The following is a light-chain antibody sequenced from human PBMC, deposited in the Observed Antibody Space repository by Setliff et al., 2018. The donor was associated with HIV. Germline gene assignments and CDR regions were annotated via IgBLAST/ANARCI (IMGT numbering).Light chain of an antibody. J-gene: IGLJ1*01. CDR1: SSDVGDFDS. Sequence: QSALTQPASVSGSPGQSITISCTATSSDVGDFDSVAWYQQHPGRAPKLMIYEVSNQPSGVSNRFSGSKSGNTASLTISGLQAEDEADYYCNSYTGSSTGYVFGTGTKVTVL. CDR3: NSYTGSSTGYV. V-gene: IGLV2-14*01. CDR2: EVS.